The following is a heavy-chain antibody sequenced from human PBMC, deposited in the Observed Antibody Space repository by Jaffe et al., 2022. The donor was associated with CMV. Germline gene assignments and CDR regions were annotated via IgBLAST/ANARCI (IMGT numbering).Heavy chain of an antibody. CDR3: AAATTVATFYF. J-gene: IGHJ4*02. CDR2: IKSQTDGGTT. V-gene: IGHV3-15*01. Sequence: EVQLVESGGGWVKPGGSLRLTCAVSGFTFSKAWLSWVRQAPGKGLEWVGRIKSQTDGGTTDCAAPVKGRFTISRDDSKNTLFLHMNSLTTEDTAVYYCAAATTVATFYFWGQGTLVTVSS. CDR1: GFTFSKAW. D-gene: IGHD4-17*01.